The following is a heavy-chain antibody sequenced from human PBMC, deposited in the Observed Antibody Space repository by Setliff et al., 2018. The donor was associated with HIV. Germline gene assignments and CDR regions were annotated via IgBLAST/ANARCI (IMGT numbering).Heavy chain of an antibody. CDR2: IYTSGST. CDR1: GGSISSGSYY. CDR3: ARLRITMIMMLNYFDY. D-gene: IGHD3-22*01. J-gene: IGHJ4*02. Sequence: TLSLTCTVSGGSISSGSYYWSWIRQPAGKGLEWIGRIYTSGSTNYNPSLKSRVTISVDTSKNQFSLKLRSVTAADTAVYFCARLRITMIMMLNYFDYWGQGTLVTVSS. V-gene: IGHV4-61*02.